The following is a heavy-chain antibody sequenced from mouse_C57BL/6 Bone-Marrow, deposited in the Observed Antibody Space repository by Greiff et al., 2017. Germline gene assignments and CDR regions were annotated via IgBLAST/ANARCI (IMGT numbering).Heavy chain of an antibody. CDR2: IDPENGDT. D-gene: IGHD2-5*01. J-gene: IGHJ3*01. CDR3: TSPYYSNPFAY. V-gene: IGHV14-4*01. CDR1: GFNIKDDY. Sequence: EVQLLESGAELVRPGASVTLSCTASGFNIKDDYMHWVKQRPEQGLEWIGWIDPENGDTEYASKFQGKATITADTSSNTAYLQLSSLTSEDTAVYYCTSPYYSNPFAYWGQGTLVTVSA.